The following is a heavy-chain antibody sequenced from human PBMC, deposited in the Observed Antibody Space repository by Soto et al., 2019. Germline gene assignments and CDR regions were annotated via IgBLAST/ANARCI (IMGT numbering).Heavy chain of an antibody. CDR1: GITFSGAA. CDR3: ATGELTTGFEIPFDY. CDR2: RRRKIHSYAT. V-gene: IGHV3-73*01. J-gene: IGHJ4*02. D-gene: IGHD3-9*01. Sequence: GGCLRRSCAASGITFSGAAIHWVRQARGKGLEWVGRRRRKIHSYATSYGAPVEGRFSISRDDSENTAYLQMNSLKREDTALYYCATGELTTGFEIPFDYWGQGT.